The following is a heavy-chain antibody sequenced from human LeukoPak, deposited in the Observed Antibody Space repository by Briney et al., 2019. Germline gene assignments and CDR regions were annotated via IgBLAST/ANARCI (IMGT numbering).Heavy chain of an antibody. Sequence: KPSGTLSLTCAVSGGSISSNNWWSWVRQTSGKGLEWIGEIYHSGSTTNYNPSLKSRVTMSVDKSKNQFSLKLSSVTAADTADYYCVRRVAGSSYRDYWGQGTLVTVSS. CDR1: GGSISSNNW. CDR3: VRRVAGSSYRDY. J-gene: IGHJ4*02. V-gene: IGHV4-4*02. D-gene: IGHD3-22*01. CDR2: IYHSGSTT.